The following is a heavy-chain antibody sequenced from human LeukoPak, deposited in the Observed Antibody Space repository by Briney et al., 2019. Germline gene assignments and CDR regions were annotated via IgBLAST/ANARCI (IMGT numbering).Heavy chain of an antibody. CDR2: IYSDGST. J-gene: IGHJ2*01. V-gene: IGHV3-66*01. Sequence: GGSLRLSCAVAGFTVSGNYMNWVRQAPGKGLEWVSVIYSDGSTYYADSVKGRFTISRDNSKNTLYLQMNSLRAEDTAVYYCARDQSWNFDLWGRGTLVTVSS. CDR1: GFTVSGNY. CDR3: ARDQSWNFDL.